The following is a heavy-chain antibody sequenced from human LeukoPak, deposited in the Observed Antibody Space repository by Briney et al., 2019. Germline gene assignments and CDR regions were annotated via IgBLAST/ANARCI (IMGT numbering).Heavy chain of an antibody. D-gene: IGHD5-18*01. Sequence: GGSLRLSCAASGFTFSDYSMIWVRQAPGEGLEWVSYISSSSTYIYYADSVRGRFTICRDNAKNSLYLQMNSLRAEDTALYYCARVRDSYGYYYYMDVWGKGTTVTVSS. CDR3: ARVRDSYGYYYYMDV. V-gene: IGHV3-21*06. CDR2: ISSSSTYI. J-gene: IGHJ6*03. CDR1: GFTFSDYS.